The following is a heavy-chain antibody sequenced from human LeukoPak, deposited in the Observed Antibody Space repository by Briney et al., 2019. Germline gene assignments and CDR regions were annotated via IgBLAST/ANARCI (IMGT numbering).Heavy chain of an antibody. CDR2: INPNSGGT. CDR1: GYTFTCYY. Sequence: VASVKVSCKASGYTFTCYYMHWVRQAPGQGLEWMGWINPNSGGTNYAQKFQGRVTMTRDTYISTAYMELSRLKSGDTAVYYCARRGRESLFTYYYMDVWGKGTTVTVSS. J-gene: IGHJ6*03. D-gene: IGHD3-10*01. CDR3: ARRGRESLFTYYYMDV. V-gene: IGHV1-2*02.